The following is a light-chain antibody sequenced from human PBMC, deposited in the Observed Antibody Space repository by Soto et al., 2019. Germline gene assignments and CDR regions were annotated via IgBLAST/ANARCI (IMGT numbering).Light chain of an antibody. V-gene: IGKV3-15*01. CDR2: GAS. J-gene: IGKJ4*01. CDR3: QQYGASPLT. Sequence: EIEMTQSPATLPVSPGERATLSCRASQSVSTNLAWYQQKPGQAPRLLIYGASTRAPGFPARFTGSGSGTEFTLSISRLEPEDFAVYYCQQYGASPLTFGGGARLEVK. CDR1: QSVSTN.